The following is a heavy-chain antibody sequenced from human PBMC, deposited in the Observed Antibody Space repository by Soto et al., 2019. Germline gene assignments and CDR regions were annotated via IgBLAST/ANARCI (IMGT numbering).Heavy chain of an antibody. CDR1: GDSVSSDTAA. V-gene: IGHV6-1*01. Sequence: QVQLQQSGPGLVKPSQTLSLTCAISGDSVSSDTAAWNWIRQSPSRGLEWLGRTYYRSKWYNDYAVSVKSRIPLNPDTSKNQFSLQLNSLTPEDTAVYYCARPKEYTSSSGMDVWGQGITVTVSS. CDR3: ARPKEYTSSSGMDV. J-gene: IGHJ6*02. CDR2: TYYRSKWYN. D-gene: IGHD6-6*01.